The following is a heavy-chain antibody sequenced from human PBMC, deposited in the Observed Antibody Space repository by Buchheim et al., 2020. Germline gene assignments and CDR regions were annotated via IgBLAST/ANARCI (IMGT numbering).Heavy chain of an antibody. V-gene: IGHV1-18*04. CDR3: AREEYYDFWSGSFDVSYYYYYGMDV. D-gene: IGHD3-3*01. J-gene: IGHJ6*02. CDR1: GYTFTSYG. CDR2: ISAYNGNT. Sequence: QVQLVQSGAEVKKPGASVKVSCKASGYTFTSYGISWVRQAPGQGLEWMGWISAYNGNTNYAQKLQGRVPMTTDTSTSTAYMELRSLRSDDTAVYYCAREEYYDFWSGSFDVSYYYYYGMDVWGQGTT.